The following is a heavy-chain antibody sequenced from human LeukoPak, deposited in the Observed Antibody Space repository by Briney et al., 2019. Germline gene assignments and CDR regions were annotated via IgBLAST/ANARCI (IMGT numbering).Heavy chain of an antibody. D-gene: IGHD2-15*01. CDR2: INHSGST. CDR1: GGSFSGYY. Sequence: SETLSLTCAVYGGSFSGYYWSWIRQPPGKGLEWIGEINHSGSTNYNPSLKSRVTISVDTSKNQFSLKLSSVTAADTAVYYCARVVSRYCSGGSCWDYYYYYGTDVWGQGTTVTVSS. CDR3: ARVVSRYCSGGSCWDYYYYYGTDV. J-gene: IGHJ6*02. V-gene: IGHV4-34*01.